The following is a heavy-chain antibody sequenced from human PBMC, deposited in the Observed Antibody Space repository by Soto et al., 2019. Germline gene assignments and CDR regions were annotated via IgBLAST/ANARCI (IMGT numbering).Heavy chain of an antibody. D-gene: IGHD6-13*01. J-gene: IGHJ6*02. CDR2: IYYSGST. V-gene: IGHV4-30-4*02. CDR1: SGSISSGDYY. CDR3: ARDSAGYSSSPGSDYYYGMDV. Sequence: ASDSLSLTCTVSSGSISSGDYYWSWIRQPPGNGLEWIGYIYYSGSTYYNPSLKSRVNISVDTSKNQFSLKLSSVTAADTAVYYCARDSAGYSSSPGSDYYYGMDVWGQGTTVT.